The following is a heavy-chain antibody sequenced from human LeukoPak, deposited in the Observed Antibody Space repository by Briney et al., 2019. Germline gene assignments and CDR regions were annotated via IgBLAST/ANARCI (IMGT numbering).Heavy chain of an antibody. J-gene: IGHJ4*02. Sequence: PSETLSLTCAVSGYSISSGYYWGWLRQPPGKGLEWIGSIYHSGNTYYNPSLKSRVTISLGTSKNQFSLKLSSVTAADTAVYYCARHWGVEATYFDYWGQGTLVTVSS. V-gene: IGHV4-38-2*01. CDR1: GYSISSGYY. CDR3: ARHWGVEATYFDY. D-gene: IGHD1-26*01. CDR2: IYHSGNT.